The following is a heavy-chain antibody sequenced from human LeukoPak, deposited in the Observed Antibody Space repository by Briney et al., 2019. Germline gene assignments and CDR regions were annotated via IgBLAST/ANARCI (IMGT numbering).Heavy chain of an antibody. CDR2: IYIAGTT. V-gene: IGHV3-66*01. D-gene: IGHD1-1*01. CDR1: GFTVSNNY. Sequence: GGSLRLSCAASGFTVSNNYMSWVRQAPGRGLEWVSIIYIAGTTYHADSVRGRLIISRDNSKNTVYLQMNSLRADDTAAYYCARGGGTAGYYYQMDVWGQGTTVTVSS. J-gene: IGHJ6*02. CDR3: ARGGGTAGYYYQMDV.